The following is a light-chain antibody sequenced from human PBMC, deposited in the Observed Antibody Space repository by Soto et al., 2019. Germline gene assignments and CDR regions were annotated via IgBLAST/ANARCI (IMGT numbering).Light chain of an antibody. J-gene: IGKJ2*01. CDR1: QTVSDNF. CDR2: FTS. Sequence: EIVLTQFPGILSLSPGERATLSCRASQTVSDNFLAWYQQKPGQSPRLLIYFTSSRATGIPDRFRGSGSGKDVTLTISRLEPEDFAVYYCQQYGTSPVTFGQGTKLEIQ. V-gene: IGKV3-20*01. CDR3: QQYGTSPVT.